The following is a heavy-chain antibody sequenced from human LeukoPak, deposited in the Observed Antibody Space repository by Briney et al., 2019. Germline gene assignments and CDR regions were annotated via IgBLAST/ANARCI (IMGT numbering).Heavy chain of an antibody. CDR3: ARLDSGYLPDS. D-gene: IGHD3-22*01. CDR2: ISGDGTYT. CDR1: KFTFRDYY. J-gene: IGHJ4*02. V-gene: IGHV3-11*03. Sequence: GGSPRLSCVDSKFTFRDYYMSWIRQAPGKGLEWVSYISGDGTYTNYADSVKGRFTISRDNAKNSLFLQMNSLRAEDTAVYYCARLDSGYLPDSWDQGTLVSVSS.